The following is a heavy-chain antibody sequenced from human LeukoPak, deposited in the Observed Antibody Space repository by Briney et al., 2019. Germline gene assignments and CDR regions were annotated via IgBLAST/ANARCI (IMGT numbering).Heavy chain of an antibody. CDR3: ARSHCSGGSCYSIVQSNYFDY. Sequence: ASVKVSCKAPGYTFTSYDINWVRQATGQGLEWMGWMNPNSGNTGYAQKFQGRVTMTTDTSTSTAYMELRSLRSDDTAVYYCARSHCSGGSCYSIVQSNYFDYWGQGTLVTVSS. J-gene: IGHJ4*02. CDR2: MNPNSGNT. V-gene: IGHV1-8*01. D-gene: IGHD2-15*01. CDR1: GYTFTSYD.